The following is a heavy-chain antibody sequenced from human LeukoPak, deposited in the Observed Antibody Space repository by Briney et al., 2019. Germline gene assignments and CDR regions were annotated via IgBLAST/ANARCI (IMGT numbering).Heavy chain of an antibody. D-gene: IGHD2-15*01. CDR3: AREGRSSTPGY. CDR2: ISRSGST. J-gene: IGHJ4*02. CDR1: GASISSNY. V-gene: IGHV4-4*07. Sequence: SETLSLTCTVSGASISSNYWTWVRQPAGKGLEWMGRISRSGSTDYNPSLKRRITMSVDTSKNQFSLKLSSVTAADTAVYYCAREGRSSTPGYWGQEVLVTVSS.